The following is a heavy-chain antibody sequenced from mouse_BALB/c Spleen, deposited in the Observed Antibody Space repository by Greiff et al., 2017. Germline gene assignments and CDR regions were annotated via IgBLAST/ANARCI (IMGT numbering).Heavy chain of an antibody. D-gene: IGHD2-14*01. CDR3: ARSGYDGDWYIDV. CDR2: ILPGSGST. V-gene: IGHV1-9*01. Sequence: QVQLKESGAELMKPGASVKISCKATGYTFSSYWIEWVKQRPGHGLEWIGEILPGSGSTNYNEKFKGKATFTADTSSNTAYMQLSSLTSEDSAVYYCARSGYDGDWYIDVWGAGTTVTVSS. J-gene: IGHJ1*01. CDR1: GYTFSSYW.